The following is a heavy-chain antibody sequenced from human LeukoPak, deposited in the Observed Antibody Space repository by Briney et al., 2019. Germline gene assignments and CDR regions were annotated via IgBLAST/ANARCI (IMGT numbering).Heavy chain of an antibody. V-gene: IGHV3-13*04. D-gene: IGHD3-10*01. CDR2: IGTAGDT. CDR1: GFTFSSYD. CDR3: ARLGWFGELKYGMDV. Sequence: PGGSLRLSCAASGFTFSSYDMHWVRQATGKGLEWVSAIGTAGDTYYPDSVKGRFTISRENAKNSLYLEMNSLGAGDTAVYYCARLGWFGELKYGMDVWGQGTLVTVSS. J-gene: IGHJ6*02.